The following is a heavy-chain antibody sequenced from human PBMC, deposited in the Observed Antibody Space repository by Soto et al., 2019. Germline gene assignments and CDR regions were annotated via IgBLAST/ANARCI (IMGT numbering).Heavy chain of an antibody. CDR1: GGTFSSYT. CDR3: ARGTRGIAARLDFDY. V-gene: IGHV1-69*02. CDR2: IIPILGIA. J-gene: IGHJ4*02. D-gene: IGHD6-6*01. Sequence: ASVKVSCKASGGTFSSYTISWVRQAPGQGLEWMGRIIPILGIANYAQKFQGRVTITADKSTSTAYMELSSLRSEDTAVYYCARGTRGIAARLDFDYWGQGTLVTVSS.